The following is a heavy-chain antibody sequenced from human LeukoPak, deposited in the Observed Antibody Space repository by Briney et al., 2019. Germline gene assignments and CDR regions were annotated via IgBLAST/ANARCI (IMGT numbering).Heavy chain of an antibody. V-gene: IGHV4-59*01. J-gene: IGHJ4*02. CDR3: ARGYYYDYSGPDFNY. CDR1: GGSIISYY. CDR2: IYYTGST. D-gene: IGHD3-22*01. Sequence: SETLSLTCSVSGGSIISYYWSWIRQPPGKGLEWIGYIYYTGSTNSNPSLKSRVTISVDTSKNQFSLRLTSVTAADTAVYYCARGYYYDYSGPDFNYWGQGTLVTVSS.